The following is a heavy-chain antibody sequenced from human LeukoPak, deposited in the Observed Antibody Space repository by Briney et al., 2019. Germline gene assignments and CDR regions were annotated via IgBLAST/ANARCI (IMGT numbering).Heavy chain of an antibody. CDR3: ARSIEYRSSYFDS. CDR2: FYYSGST. V-gene: IGHV4-39*01. D-gene: IGHD6-6*01. Sequence: PSETLSLTCTVSGGSISSSSFYWGWIRQPPGKGLEWIGSFYYSGSTYYNPSLKSRVTICVDTSKKQISLKLSSVTAADTAVYYCARSIEYRSSYFDSWGQGTLVTVSS. J-gene: IGHJ4*02. CDR1: GGSISSSSFY.